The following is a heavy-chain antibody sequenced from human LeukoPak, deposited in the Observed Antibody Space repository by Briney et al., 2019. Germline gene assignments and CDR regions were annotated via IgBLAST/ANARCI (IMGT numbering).Heavy chain of an antibody. CDR1: GGTFSSYA. J-gene: IGHJ4*02. Sequence: SVKVSCKASGGTFSSYAISWVRQAPGQGLEWMGRIIPILGIANYAQKFQGRVTITADKSTGTAYMELSSLRSEDTAVYYCARDRRTRGYSYGGLFDYWGQGTLVTVSS. D-gene: IGHD5-18*01. CDR2: IIPILGIA. V-gene: IGHV1-69*04. CDR3: ARDRRTRGYSYGGLFDY.